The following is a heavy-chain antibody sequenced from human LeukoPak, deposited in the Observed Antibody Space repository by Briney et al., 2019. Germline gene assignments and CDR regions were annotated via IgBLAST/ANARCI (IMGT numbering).Heavy chain of an antibody. D-gene: IGHD6-19*01. CDR3: AREYSSGWYEGTYYYYGMDV. CDR1: GDSVSSNNAA. Sequence: SQTLSLTCAISGDSVSSNNAAWNWIRQSPSRGLEWLGRTYYRSKWYNDYAVSMKSRITINPDTSKNQFSLQLNSVTPEDTAVYYCAREYSSGWYEGTYYYYGMDVWGQGTTVTVSS. CDR2: TYYRSKWYN. V-gene: IGHV6-1*01. J-gene: IGHJ6*02.